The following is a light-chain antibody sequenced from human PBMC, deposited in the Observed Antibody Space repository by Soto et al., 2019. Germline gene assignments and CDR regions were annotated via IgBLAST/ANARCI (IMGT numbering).Light chain of an antibody. Sequence: EIVLTQSPGTLSLSPGESATLSCRASQSVSGSYLAWYQQTPGQAPRLLIYGASSRATGIPDRFSGSGSGTDFTLTISRLEPEDFAVYYCQQYGSSPWTFGQGTKVEIK. CDR3: QQYGSSPWT. CDR2: GAS. V-gene: IGKV3-20*01. CDR1: QSVSGSY. J-gene: IGKJ1*01.